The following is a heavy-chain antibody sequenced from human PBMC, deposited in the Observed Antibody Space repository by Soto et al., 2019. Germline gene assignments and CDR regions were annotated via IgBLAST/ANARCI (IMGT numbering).Heavy chain of an antibody. CDR3: ARKVRDILTGYFYGMDV. CDR1: GGSISSSSYY. V-gene: IGHV4-39*01. Sequence: SETLSLTCTVSGGSISSSSYYWGWIRQPPGKGLGWIGSIYYSGSTYYNPSLKSRVTISVDTSKNQFSLKLSSVTAADTAVYYCARKVRDILTGYFYGMDVWGQGTTVT. D-gene: IGHD3-9*01. J-gene: IGHJ6*02. CDR2: IYYSGST.